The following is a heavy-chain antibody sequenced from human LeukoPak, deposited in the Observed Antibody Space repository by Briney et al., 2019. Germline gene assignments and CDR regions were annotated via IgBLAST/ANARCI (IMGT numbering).Heavy chain of an antibody. J-gene: IGHJ4*02. CDR1: GFIFSDYW. V-gene: IGHV3-7*01. CDR2: INEDGSAQ. Sequence: GGSLRLPCAASGFIFSDYWMNWVRQVPGKGLEWVANINEDGSAQDYVDSVRGRFSISRDNAKNSLYLQMNSLRVEDTAIYYCATRESSMARSHWGQGTLVTVSS. CDR3: ATRESSMARSH. D-gene: IGHD3-10*01.